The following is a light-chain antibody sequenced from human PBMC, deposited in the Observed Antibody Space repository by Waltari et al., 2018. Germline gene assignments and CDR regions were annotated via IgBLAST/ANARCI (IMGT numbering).Light chain of an antibody. V-gene: IGKV3-15*01. CDR2: DAA. Sequence: ETVMTQSPATLSVSPGERATLSCRASQSVNSNLAWYQQKPGQAPRLLIYDAATRATGVPARFSGSGSGTDFTLTMSSLLSEDFAVYYCQQYESWPPRFTFGPGTKVDVK. CDR1: QSVNSN. CDR3: QQYESWPPRFT. J-gene: IGKJ3*01.